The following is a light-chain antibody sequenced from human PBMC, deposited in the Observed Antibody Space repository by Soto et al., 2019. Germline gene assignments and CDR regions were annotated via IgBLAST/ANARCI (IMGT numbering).Light chain of an antibody. CDR3: QSYDISLSAVV. Sequence: QSVLTQPPSVSGAPGQRVTISCTGGGSNIGTGYHVHWYQHLPGTAPKLLIYGNNNRPSGVPDRFSGSKSGTSASLAITRVQAEDEADYYCQSYDISLSAVVFGGGTELTVL. CDR1: GSNIGTGYH. CDR2: GNN. J-gene: IGLJ2*01. V-gene: IGLV1-40*01.